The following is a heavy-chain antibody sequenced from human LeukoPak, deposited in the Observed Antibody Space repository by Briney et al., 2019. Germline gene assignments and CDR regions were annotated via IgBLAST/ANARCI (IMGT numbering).Heavy chain of an antibody. V-gene: IGHV4-31*03. CDR2: IYYSGST. CDR1: GGSISSGGYY. D-gene: IGHD2-2*02. Sequence: SETLSLTCTVSGGSISSGGYYWSWLRQHPGKGLEWIGYIYYSGSTYYNPSLKSRVTISVDTSKNQFSLKLSSVTAADTAVYYCARGTSHYCSSTSYYSLEFDYWGQGTLVTVSS. CDR3: ARGTSHYCSSTSYYSLEFDY. J-gene: IGHJ4*02.